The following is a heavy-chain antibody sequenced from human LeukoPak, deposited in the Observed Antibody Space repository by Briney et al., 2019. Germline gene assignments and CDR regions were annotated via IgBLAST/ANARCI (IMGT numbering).Heavy chain of an antibody. CDR3: TRARIAAAGIPRKGFDY. Sequence: PGGSLRLSCTASGFTFGDYAMSWVRQAPGKGLEWVGFIRSKAYGGTTEYAASVKGRFTISRDDSKSIAYLQMNSLKTEDAAVYYCTRARIAAAGIPRKGFDYWGQGTRVTVSS. CDR1: GFTFGDYA. D-gene: IGHD6-13*01. CDR2: IRSKAYGGTT. J-gene: IGHJ4*02. V-gene: IGHV3-49*04.